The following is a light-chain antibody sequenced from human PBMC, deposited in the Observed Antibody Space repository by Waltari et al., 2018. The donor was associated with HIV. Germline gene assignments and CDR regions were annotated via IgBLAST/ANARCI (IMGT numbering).Light chain of an antibody. CDR3: QSYDSSLSTAVV. V-gene: IGLV1-40*01. CDR1: SSNIGAGFG. J-gene: IGLJ2*01. Sequence: QSVLTQPPSVSGAPGQRVTLSCTGSSSNIGAGFGVHWYQQLPGTAPKLLIYGDSKRPSGVPDRFSGSNAGTSASLAITGLQSEDEADYYCQSYDSSLSTAVVFGGGTKLTVL. CDR2: GDS.